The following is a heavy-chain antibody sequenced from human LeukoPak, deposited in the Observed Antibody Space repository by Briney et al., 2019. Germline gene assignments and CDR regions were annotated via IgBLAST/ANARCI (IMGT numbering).Heavy chain of an antibody. D-gene: IGHD2-2*01. CDR1: GYTLTNYG. CDR2: ISAYNGNT. CDR3: ARVGAYCTSTSCLDY. J-gene: IGHJ4*02. Sequence: ASVKVSCKASGYTLTNYGISWVLQAPGQGLEWMGWISAYNGNTNYAQKLQGRVTMTTDTSTSTAYMELRSLTSDDTAVYYCARVGAYCTSTSCLDYWGQGTLVTVSS. V-gene: IGHV1-18*01.